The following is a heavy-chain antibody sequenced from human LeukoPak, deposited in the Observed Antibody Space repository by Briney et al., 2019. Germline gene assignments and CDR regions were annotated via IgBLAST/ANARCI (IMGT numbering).Heavy chain of an antibody. J-gene: IGHJ3*02. CDR2: MNPNSGNT. D-gene: IGHD7-27*01. CDR1: GYTFTGYY. CDR3: ARPLGRRYDAFDI. Sequence: ASVKVSCKASGYTFTGYYMHWVRQATGQGLEWMGWMNPNSGNTGYAQKFQGRVTMTRNTSISTAYMELSSLRSEDTAVYYCARPLGRRYDAFDIWGQGTMVTVSS. V-gene: IGHV1-8*02.